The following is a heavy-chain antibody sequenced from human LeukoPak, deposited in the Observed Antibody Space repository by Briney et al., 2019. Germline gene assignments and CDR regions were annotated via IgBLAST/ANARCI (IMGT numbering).Heavy chain of an antibody. CDR2: INPNSGGT. CDR1: GYTFTGYY. Sequence: GASVKVSCKASGYTFTGYYMHWVRQAPGQGLEWMGWINPNSGGTNYAQKFQGRVTMTRDTSISTAYMELSRLRSDDTAVYYCARDSSGYYTPPDYWGQGTLVTVSS. V-gene: IGHV1-2*02. D-gene: IGHD3-22*01. CDR3: ARDSSGYYTPPDY. J-gene: IGHJ4*02.